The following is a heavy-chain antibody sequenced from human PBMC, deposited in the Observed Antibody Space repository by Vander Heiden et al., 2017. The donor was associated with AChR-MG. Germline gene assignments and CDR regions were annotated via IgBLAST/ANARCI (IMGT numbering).Heavy chain of an antibody. J-gene: IGHJ4*02. CDR2: IYTSGST. Sequence: QVQLQESGPGLVKPSETLSLTCTVPGGSISSYDWGWIRQPAGKGMEWIGRIYTSGSTNYNPSLKSRVTMSVDTSKNQISLKLSSVTAADTAVYYCARDVEVAGTWVVGYYFDYWGQGTLVTVSS. CDR1: GGSISSYD. D-gene: IGHD6-19*01. CDR3: ARDVEVAGTWVVGYYFDY. V-gene: IGHV4-4*07.